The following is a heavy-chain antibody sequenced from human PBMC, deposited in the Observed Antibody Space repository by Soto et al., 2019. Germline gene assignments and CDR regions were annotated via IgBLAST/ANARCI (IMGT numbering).Heavy chain of an antibody. CDR3: ARDRNVDYYGSGSIDRYYYYGMDV. J-gene: IGHJ6*02. V-gene: IGHV6-1*01. Sequence: SQTLSLTCAISGDSVSSNSAAWNWIRQSPSRGLEWLGRTYYRSKWYNDYAVSVKSRITINPDTSKNQFSLQLNSVTPEDTAAYYCARDRNVDYYGSGSIDRYYYYGMDVWGQGTTVTVSS. D-gene: IGHD3-10*01. CDR1: GDSVSSNSAA. CDR2: TYYRSKWYN.